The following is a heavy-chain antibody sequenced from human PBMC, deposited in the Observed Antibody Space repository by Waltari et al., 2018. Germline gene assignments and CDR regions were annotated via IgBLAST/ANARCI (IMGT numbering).Heavy chain of an antibody. D-gene: IGHD3-10*01. CDR1: GGSISSSSYY. Sequence: QLQLQESGPGLVKPSETLSLTCTVSGGSISSSSYYWGWIRRPPGKGLEWIGSIYYSGSTYYNPSLKSRVTISVDTSKNQFSLKLSSVTAADTAVYYCASSVGSGSYQYYYYYMDVWGKGTTVTISS. V-gene: IGHV4-39*07. CDR2: IYYSGST. CDR3: ASSVGSGSYQYYYYYMDV. J-gene: IGHJ6*03.